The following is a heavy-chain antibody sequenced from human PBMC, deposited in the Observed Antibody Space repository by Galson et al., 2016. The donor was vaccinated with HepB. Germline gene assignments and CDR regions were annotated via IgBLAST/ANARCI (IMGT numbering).Heavy chain of an antibody. V-gene: IGHV4-38-2*02. CDR2: IYHSGTT. J-gene: IGHJ4*02. D-gene: IGHD3-22*01. Sequence: SETLSLTCTVSGYPITTGYYWGWIRQPPGKGLAWIGSIYHSGTTYHNTSLRSRVTISMDKSANHLSLKLSSVTAADTAVYYCARGYYDSFFDYWGQGILVTVFS. CDR1: GYPITTGYY. CDR3: ARGYYDSFFDY.